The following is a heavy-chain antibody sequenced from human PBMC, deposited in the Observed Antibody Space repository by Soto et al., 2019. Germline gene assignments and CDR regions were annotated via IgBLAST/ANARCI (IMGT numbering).Heavy chain of an antibody. J-gene: IGHJ5*02. CDR3: ARSARRAVPAAKSRWFDP. V-gene: IGHV4-34*01. CDR1: GGSFSGYY. CDR2: INHSGST. Sequence: QVQLQQWGAGLLKPSETLSLTCAVYGGSFSGYYWSWIRQPPGKGLEWIGEINHSGSTNYNPSLKSRVTISVDTSKNQFSLKLSSVTAADTAVYYCARSARRAVPAAKSRWFDPWGQGTLVTVSS. D-gene: IGHD2-2*01.